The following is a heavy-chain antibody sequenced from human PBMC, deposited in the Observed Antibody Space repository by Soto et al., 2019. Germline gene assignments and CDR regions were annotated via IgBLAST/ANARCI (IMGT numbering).Heavy chain of an antibody. CDR2: ISAYNGNT. Sequence: QVQLVQSGAEVKKPGASVKVSCKASGYSFTSYGISWVRQAPGQGLEWMGWISAYNGNTNEAQKLQGRVTMTTATSTSTAYIELGSLRADDTAVYYCARDNGFGASDVWGQVAPVTVSS. D-gene: IGHD3-10*01. J-gene: IGHJ6*02. V-gene: IGHV1-18*01. CDR3: ARDNGFGASDV. CDR1: GYSFTSYG.